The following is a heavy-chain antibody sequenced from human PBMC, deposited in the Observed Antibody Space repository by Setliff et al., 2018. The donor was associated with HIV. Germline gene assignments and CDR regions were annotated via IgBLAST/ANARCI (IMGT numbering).Heavy chain of an antibody. V-gene: IGHV3-48*03. J-gene: IGHJ4*02. CDR2: ISSSGGTI. CDR3: ARLPGYCSTSSCYGYLDY. CDR1: GFTFSSYE. Sequence: GGSLRLSCAASGFTFSSYEMNWVRQAPGKGLEWVSYISSSGGTIYYAESVKGRFTIFRDNAKKSVYLELTSLRAEDTAVYYCARLPGYCSTSSCYGYLDYWGQGTLVTASS. D-gene: IGHD2-2*01.